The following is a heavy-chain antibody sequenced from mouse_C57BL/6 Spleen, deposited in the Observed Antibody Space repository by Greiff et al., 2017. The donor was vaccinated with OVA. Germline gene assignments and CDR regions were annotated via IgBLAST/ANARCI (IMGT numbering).Heavy chain of an antibody. Sequence: VQLQQSGAELVKPGASVKISCKASGYTFTDYYMHWVKQRPGRGLEWIGDINPNNGGTNYNQKFKGKATMTVDKSSSTAYMQLRSLTSGDTAVYYCARLCIGDWYFEGWGTGTTLTVSS. D-gene: IGHD1-1*02. J-gene: IGHJ1*03. CDR2: INPNNGGT. CDR1: GYTFTDYY. CDR3: ARLCIGDWYFEG. V-gene: IGHV1-18*01.